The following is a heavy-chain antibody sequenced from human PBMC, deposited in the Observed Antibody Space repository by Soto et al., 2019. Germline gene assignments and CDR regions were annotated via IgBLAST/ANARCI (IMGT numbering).Heavy chain of an antibody. CDR3: ASDRGGNFVRYFDY. CDR2: IWYDGTNK. D-gene: IGHD3-10*01. CDR1: GFTFSTYG. V-gene: IGHV3-33*01. J-gene: IGHJ4*02. Sequence: QVQLVESGGGVVQPGRSLRLSCAASGFTFSTYGMHWVRQAPGKGLEWVAVIWYDGTNKYYADSVKGRFTISRDNSKNTLYLQMNSLRAEDTAVYYCASDRGGNFVRYFDYWGQGTLVTVSS.